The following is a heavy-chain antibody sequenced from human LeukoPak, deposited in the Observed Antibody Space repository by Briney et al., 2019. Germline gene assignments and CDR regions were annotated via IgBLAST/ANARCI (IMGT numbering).Heavy chain of an antibody. CDR1: GFTFSSYS. CDR2: ISSSSSYI. CDR3: ARAGGYRSSTSCYLTAFDI. J-gene: IGHJ3*02. Sequence: GGSLRPSCAASGFTFSSYSMNWVRQAPGKGLEWVSSISSSSSYIYYADSVKGRFTISRDNAKNSLYLQMNSLRAEDTAVYYCARAGGYRSSTSCYLTAFDIWGQGTTVTVSS. V-gene: IGHV3-21*01. D-gene: IGHD2-2*01.